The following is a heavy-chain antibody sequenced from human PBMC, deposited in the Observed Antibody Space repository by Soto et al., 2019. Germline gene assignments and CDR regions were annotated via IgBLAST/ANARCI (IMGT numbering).Heavy chain of an antibody. D-gene: IGHD2-21*01. J-gene: IGHJ4*02. CDR1: GFTFSTYA. CDR3: AKDLFPTSGQRFFFES. V-gene: IGHV3-23*01. Sequence: GSLRLSCAASGFTFSTYAMTWVRQAPGRGLEWVSTILHDETPFYTDSVKGRFTISRDNVRGTLYLQMNGLRVEDAALYYCAKDLFPTSGQRFFFESWGQGSLVTVSS. CDR2: ILHDETP.